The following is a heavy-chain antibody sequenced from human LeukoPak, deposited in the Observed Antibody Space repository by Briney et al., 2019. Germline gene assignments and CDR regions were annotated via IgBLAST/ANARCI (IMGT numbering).Heavy chain of an antibody. Sequence: SETLSLTCTVSGASVSSASYWTWIRQPPGKGVEWIAHIYNGVNTNYNPSLKSRVAISVDTSKNQFSLKLNSVTAADTAVYYCARSRAFNSGAFDPWGQGSLVTVSS. D-gene: IGHD1-26*01. CDR2: IYNGVNT. J-gene: IGHJ5*02. CDR3: ARSRAFNSGAFDP. CDR1: GASVSSASY. V-gene: IGHV4-61*01.